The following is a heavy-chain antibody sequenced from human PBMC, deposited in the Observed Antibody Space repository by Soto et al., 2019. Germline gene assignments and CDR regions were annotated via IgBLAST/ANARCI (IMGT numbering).Heavy chain of an antibody. Sequence: GGSLRLSCAASGFTFSSYAMSWVRQAPGKGLEWVSAISGSGGSTYYADSVKGRFTISRDNSKNTLYLQMNSLRAEDTAVYYCVKGEEYSYGYYYYYYMDVWGKGTTVTVSS. J-gene: IGHJ6*03. CDR2: ISGSGGST. D-gene: IGHD5-18*01. CDR1: GFTFSSYA. V-gene: IGHV3-23*01. CDR3: VKGEEYSYGYYYYYYMDV.